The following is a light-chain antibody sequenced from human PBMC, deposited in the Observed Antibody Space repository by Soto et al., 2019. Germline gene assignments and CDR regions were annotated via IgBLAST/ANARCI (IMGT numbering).Light chain of an antibody. Sequence: QSVLTQPPSASGSLGQSVTISCSGTSKDVGRDNYVSWYQQHAGQTPKVIIYDVFQRPSGVPDRFSGSKSGTTAYLTVSNLQSEEEAEYFCSSYGGRNNFVVFGGGTKLTVL. CDR1: SKDVGRDNY. CDR3: SSYGGRNNFVV. V-gene: IGLV2-8*01. CDR2: DVF. J-gene: IGLJ2*01.